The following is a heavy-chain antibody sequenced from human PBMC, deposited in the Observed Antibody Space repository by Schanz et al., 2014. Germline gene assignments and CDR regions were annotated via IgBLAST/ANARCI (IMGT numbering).Heavy chain of an antibody. J-gene: IGHJ3*02. CDR1: GFSFSDSF. CDR3: ARVHIATYHYNSPGAFDI. D-gene: IGHD3-10*01. V-gene: IGHV3-11*01. CDR2: MSHSGGVI. Sequence: QMQLVESGGGLVKPGGSLRLSCVASGFSFSDSFMSWIRQTPEKGLEWIAFMSHSGGVIYYAESVRGRFFISRDNAKNSLYLQMKSLRVDDTAIYYCARVHIATYHYNSPGAFDIWGQGTRXTVSS.